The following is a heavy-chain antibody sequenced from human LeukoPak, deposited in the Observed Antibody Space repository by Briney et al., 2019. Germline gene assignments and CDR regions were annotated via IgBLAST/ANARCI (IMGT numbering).Heavy chain of an antibody. CDR1: GGSFSGYY. J-gene: IGHJ5*02. Sequence: SETLSLTCAVYGGSFSGYYWSWIRQPPGKGLEWIGEINHSGSTNYNPSLKSRVTISVDTSKNQFSLKLSSVTAADTAVYYCARAAQLWFNWFDPWGQGTLVTVSS. CDR3: ARAAQLWFNWFDP. CDR2: INHSGST. D-gene: IGHD5-18*01. V-gene: IGHV4-34*01.